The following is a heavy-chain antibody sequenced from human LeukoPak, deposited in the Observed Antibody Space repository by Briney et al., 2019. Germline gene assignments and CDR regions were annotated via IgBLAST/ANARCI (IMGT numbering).Heavy chain of an antibody. CDR1: GGSISSYY. J-gene: IGHJ3*02. V-gene: IGHV4-4*07. CDR3: ARDRSSGWQGVFDI. D-gene: IGHD6-19*01. CDR2: IYTSGST. Sequence: PSETLSLTCTVSGGSISSYYWSWIRQPAGKGLEWIGCIYTSGSTNYNPSLKSRVTMSVDTSKNQFSLKLSSVAAADTAVYYCARDRSSGWQGVFDIWGQGTMVTVSS.